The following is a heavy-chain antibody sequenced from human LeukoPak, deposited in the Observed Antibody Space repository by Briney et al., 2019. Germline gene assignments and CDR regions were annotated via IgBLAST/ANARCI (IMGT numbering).Heavy chain of an antibody. CDR3: ARGPPNWGYDY. J-gene: IGHJ4*02. CDR2: IIPIFGTA. CDR1: GGTFIRYA. Sequence: GASVKVSCKASGGTFIRYAISWVRQAPGQGLEWMGGIIPIFGTANYAQKFQGRVTIIADESTSTAYMELSSLRSEDTAVYYCARGPPNWGYDYWGPGTLVTVSS. V-gene: IGHV1-69*13. D-gene: IGHD7-27*01.